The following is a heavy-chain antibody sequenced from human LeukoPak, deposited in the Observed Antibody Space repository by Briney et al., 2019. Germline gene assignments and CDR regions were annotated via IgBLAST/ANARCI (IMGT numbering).Heavy chain of an antibody. D-gene: IGHD3-22*01. V-gene: IGHV1-69*13. CDR1: GYTFTSYY. CDR3: ARSRNSDYYDSSGYPIDY. CDR2: IIPIFGTA. Sequence: SVKVSCTASGYTFTSYYMHWVRQAPGQGLEWMGGIIPIFGTANYAQKFQGRVTITADESTSTAYMELSSLRSEDTAVYYCARSRNSDYYDSSGYPIDYWGQGTLVTVSS. J-gene: IGHJ4*02.